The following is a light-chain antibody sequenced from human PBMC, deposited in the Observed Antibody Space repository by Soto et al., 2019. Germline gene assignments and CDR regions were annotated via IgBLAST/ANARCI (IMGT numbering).Light chain of an antibody. CDR2: GAS. CDR1: QRLXGDY. Sequence: VLTKCPGTLSLSLGEGVTLSCRASQRLXGDYSAWYRSKPGQAPRLLTHGASNRATGIPDRLSGSGSGTDFTLTSGRLEPEELAVYYCQHYGYARGTFGQGTKVDIK. J-gene: IGKJ1*01. V-gene: IGKV3-20*01. CDR3: QHYGYARGT.